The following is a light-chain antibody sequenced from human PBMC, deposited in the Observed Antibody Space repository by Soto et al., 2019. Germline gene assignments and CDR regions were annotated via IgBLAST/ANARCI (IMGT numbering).Light chain of an antibody. Sequence: EIVLTQSPGTLSLSPGERATLSCRASQSVSSNYLAWYQQKPGQAPRLLIYGASSRATGIPDRFSGSVSGTDFTLTISRLEPEDFAVYYCQQYGSSPTWTFGQGLRVDIK. CDR1: QSVSSNY. J-gene: IGKJ1*01. CDR3: QQYGSSPTWT. CDR2: GAS. V-gene: IGKV3-20*01.